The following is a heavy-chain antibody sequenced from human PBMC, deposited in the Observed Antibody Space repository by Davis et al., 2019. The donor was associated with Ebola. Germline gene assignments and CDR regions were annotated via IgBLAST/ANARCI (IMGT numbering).Heavy chain of an antibody. V-gene: IGHV3-7*01. D-gene: IGHD3-22*01. CDR2: IKQDGSEK. Sequence: GESLKISCAASGFTFSSYWMSWVRQAPGKGLEWVANIKQDGSEKYYVDSVKGRFTISRDNAKNTLYLQMNSLRAEDTAVYYCARDFWAYDSSVLFYYYGMDVWGQGTTVTVSS. J-gene: IGHJ6*02. CDR3: ARDFWAYDSSVLFYYYGMDV. CDR1: GFTFSSYW.